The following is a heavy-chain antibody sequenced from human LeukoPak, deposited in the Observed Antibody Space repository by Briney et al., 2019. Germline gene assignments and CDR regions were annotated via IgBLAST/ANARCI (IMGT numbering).Heavy chain of an antibody. CDR2: MNPKSGNT. D-gene: IGHD6-13*01. Sequence: ASVKVSCKASGYTFTSYDINWGRQAPGQGLEGRGWMNPKSGNTAYAQKFQGRVTMTRNTSLSTASMELSSLRSEDTAVYYCARAHRKTYSSSWYGLHYWGQGTLVTVSS. CDR1: GYTFTSYD. V-gene: IGHV1-8*01. CDR3: ARAHRKTYSSSWYGLHY. J-gene: IGHJ4*02.